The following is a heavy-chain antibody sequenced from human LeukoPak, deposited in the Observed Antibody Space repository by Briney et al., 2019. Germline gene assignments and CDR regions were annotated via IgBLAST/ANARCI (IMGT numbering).Heavy chain of an antibody. CDR3: ARGPLNGSYVYFDY. D-gene: IGHD1-26*01. CDR2: IYYSGST. Sequence: SETLSLTCTVSGGSISSHYWSWIRQPPGKGLEWIGYIYYSGSTNYNPSLKSRVTISVDTSKNQFSLKLSSVTAADTAVYYCARGPLNGSYVYFDYWGQGILVTVSS. CDR1: GGSISSHY. J-gene: IGHJ4*02. V-gene: IGHV4-59*11.